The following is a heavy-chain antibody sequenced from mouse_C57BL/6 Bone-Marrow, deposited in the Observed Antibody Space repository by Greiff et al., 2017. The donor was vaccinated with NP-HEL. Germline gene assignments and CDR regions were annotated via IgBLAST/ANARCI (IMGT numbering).Heavy chain of an antibody. CDR1: GYTFTSYW. Sequence: VQLQQPGAELVKPGASVKMSCKASGYTFTSYWITWVKQRPGQGLEWIGDIYPGSGSTNYNEKFKSKATLTVDTSSSTAYMQLSSLTSEDSAVYYCAREGLYYYGSSNYWGQGTTLTVSS. V-gene: IGHV1-55*01. J-gene: IGHJ2*01. CDR2: IYPGSGST. CDR3: AREGLYYYGSSNY. D-gene: IGHD1-1*01.